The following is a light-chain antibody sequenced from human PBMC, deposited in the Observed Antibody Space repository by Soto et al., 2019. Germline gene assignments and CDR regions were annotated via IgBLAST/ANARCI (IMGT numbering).Light chain of an antibody. J-gene: IGKJ1*01. V-gene: IGKV3-15*01. CDR2: GAS. CDR3: HQYGSSGT. Sequence: EVVMTQSPATLSVSPGERATLSCRASETVATNLAWYQQKPGQAPRLLISGASTRAAGISDRFRGSGSGTEFTLTISRLQSEDFAVYYCHQYGSSGTFGQGTKVDIK. CDR1: ETVATN.